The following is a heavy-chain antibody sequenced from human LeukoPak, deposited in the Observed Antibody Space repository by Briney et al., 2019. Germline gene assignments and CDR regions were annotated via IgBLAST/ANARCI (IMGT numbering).Heavy chain of an antibody. CDR2: IYPGDSDT. CDR3: ARHPKEVAAPRAPGDWFDP. J-gene: IGHJ5*02. CDR1: GYSFTSYW. Sequence: GESRKISGKGSGYSFTSYWIGWVRQMPGKGLEWMGVIYPGDSDTRYSPSFHGQLTISADPSISTAYLQWSSLKASDTAMYYCARHPKEVAAPRAPGDWFDPWGQGTLVTVSS. V-gene: IGHV5-51*01. D-gene: IGHD6-6*01.